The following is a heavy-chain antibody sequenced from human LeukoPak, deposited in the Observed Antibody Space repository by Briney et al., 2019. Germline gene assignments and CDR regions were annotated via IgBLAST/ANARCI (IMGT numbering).Heavy chain of an antibody. J-gene: IGHJ4*02. D-gene: IGHD6-19*01. CDR1: GFTFSDYY. CDR2: ISSGGITI. Sequence: GGSLRLSCAATGFTFSDYYMSWVRQAPGKGLEWVSYISSGGITIYYADSVKGRFTISRDNAKNSLYLQMNSLRAEDTAVYYCATGYSSGWYWGQGTLVTVSS. V-gene: IGHV3-11*01. CDR3: ATGYSSGWY.